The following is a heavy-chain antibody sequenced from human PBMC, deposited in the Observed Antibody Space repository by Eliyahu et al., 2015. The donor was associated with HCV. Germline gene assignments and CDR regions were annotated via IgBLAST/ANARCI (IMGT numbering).Heavy chain of an antibody. D-gene: IGHD6-19*01. V-gene: IGHV4-59*08. Sequence: QVQLQESGPGLVKPSETLSLTCTVSGGSISSYYWSWIRQPPGKGLEWIGYIYYSGSTNYNPSLKSRVTISVDTSKNQFSLKLSSVTAADTAVYYCARHPNSSGWLAYFDYWGQGTLVTVSS. J-gene: IGHJ4*02. CDR2: IYYSGST. CDR3: ARHPNSSGWLAYFDY. CDR1: GGSISSYY.